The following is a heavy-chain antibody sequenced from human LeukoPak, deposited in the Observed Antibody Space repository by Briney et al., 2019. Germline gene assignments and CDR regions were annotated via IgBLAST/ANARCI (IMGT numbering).Heavy chain of an antibody. CDR1: GGSISSCNL. Sequence: SGTLSLTCAVSGGSISSCNLWSWVRQPPGRGLEWIGEIYHSGSTNYNPSLKSRVIVSVDKSKNQLSQKLSSVTAADTAVYYCARRGDEDRSQNYDYWGQGTLVTVSS. CDR3: ARRGDEDRSQNYDY. J-gene: IGHJ4*02. D-gene: IGHD3-10*01. CDR2: IYHSGST. V-gene: IGHV4-4*02.